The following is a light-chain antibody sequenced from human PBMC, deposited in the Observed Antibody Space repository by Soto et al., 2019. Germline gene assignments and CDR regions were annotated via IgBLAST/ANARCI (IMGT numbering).Light chain of an antibody. CDR3: QQYNYWPPAT. V-gene: IGKV3-15*01. CDR1: QSVSTN. CDR2: GAS. Sequence: EIVMTQSPATLSVSPGERATLSCRASQSVSTNLAWYQQKPGQAPRLLMFGASTRATGIPARFSGGGSGTEFTLTISSLQSEDFAVYYCQQYNYWPPATFGQGTRLEIK. J-gene: IGKJ5*01.